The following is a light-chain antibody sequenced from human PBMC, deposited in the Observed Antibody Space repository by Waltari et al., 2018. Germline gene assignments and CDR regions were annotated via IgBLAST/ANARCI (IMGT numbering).Light chain of an antibody. CDR1: TLWSKY. CDR3: HVWDSSTVV. V-gene: IGLV3-1*01. CDR2: QDK. Sequence: SYDLSQPPSVSVSPGQTASITCSGATLWSKYAYWYQHKAGQSPVLVIYQDKKRPSGIPERFSGSNSGDTATLTISGTQAMDEADYYCHVWDSSTVVFGGGTKLTVL. J-gene: IGLJ3*02.